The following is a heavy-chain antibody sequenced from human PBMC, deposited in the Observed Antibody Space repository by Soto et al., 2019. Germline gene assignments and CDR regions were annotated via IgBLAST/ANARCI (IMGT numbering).Heavy chain of an antibody. V-gene: IGHV3-30*18. CDR1: GFTFSSYG. CDR2: IIYDGSTK. CDR3: AKDRMGAGVRGYFDY. Sequence: QVQLVESGGGVVQPGRSLRLSCAASGFTFSSYGMHWVRRAPGKGLEWVAVIIYDGSTKYYADSVKGRFTISRDNSKSTLYLQKNSLKAEDTAVYYCAKDRMGAGVRGYFDYWGQGTLVTVSS. D-gene: IGHD3-10*01. J-gene: IGHJ4*02.